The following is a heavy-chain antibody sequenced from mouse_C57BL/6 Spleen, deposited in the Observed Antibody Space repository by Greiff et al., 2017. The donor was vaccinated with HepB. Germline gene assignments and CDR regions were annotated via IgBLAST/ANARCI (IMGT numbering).Heavy chain of an antibody. CDR2: INPNNGGT. Sequence: EVQLQQSGPELVKPGASVKMSCKASGYTFTDYNMHWVKQSHGKSLEWIGYINPNNGGTSYNQKFKGKATLTGNKSSRTAYMELRSLTSEDSAVYYCAREGLYYDYWYFDVWGTGTTVTVSS. V-gene: IGHV1-22*01. CDR1: GYTFTDYN. D-gene: IGHD2-4*01. CDR3: AREGLYYDYWYFDV. J-gene: IGHJ1*03.